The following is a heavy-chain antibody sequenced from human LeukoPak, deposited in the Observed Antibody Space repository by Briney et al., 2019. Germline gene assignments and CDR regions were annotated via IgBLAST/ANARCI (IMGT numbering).Heavy chain of an antibody. V-gene: IGHV1-18*01. CDR2: ITGYNGQR. J-gene: IGHJ4*02. CDR1: GYIFTRHG. CDR3: ARTASIGARPDY. D-gene: IGHD6-6*01. Sequence: PSVKASCKAFGYIFTRHGITWVRQAPGQALEWLGWITGYNGQRQYAQKLQGRVTLTTDTSTSTAYMDQKTLRSDDTSVYYCARTASIGARPDYWGQGTLVTVSS.